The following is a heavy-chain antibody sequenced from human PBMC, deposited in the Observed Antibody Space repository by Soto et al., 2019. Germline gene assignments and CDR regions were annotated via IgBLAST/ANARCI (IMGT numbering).Heavy chain of an antibody. Sequence: SSETLSLTCAVSGGSISSSNWWSWFLQPPVKGLDLIGEIYHIGSTNYNPSLKSRVTISVYNSKNQFSLKLSSVTAADTAVYYCARARPGRAYYYGMDVWGQGTTVTVSS. CDR1: GGSISSSNW. CDR3: ARARPGRAYYYGMDV. D-gene: IGHD6-13*01. V-gene: IGHV4-4*02. CDR2: IYHIGST. J-gene: IGHJ6*02.